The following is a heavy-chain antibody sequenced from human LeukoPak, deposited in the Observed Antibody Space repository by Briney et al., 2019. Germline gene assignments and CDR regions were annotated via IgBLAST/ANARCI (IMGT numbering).Heavy chain of an antibody. CDR2: ISAYNGNT. CDR3: ARGRKRYCGGDCSVFDY. D-gene: IGHD2-21*02. CDR1: GYTFTSYV. J-gene: IGHJ4*02. Sequence: ASAKDSCKSSGYTFTSYVICSVRPAPGQGLEWMGWISAYNGNTNYAQKLQGRVTMTTDTSTSTAYMELRSLRSDDTAVYFRARGRKRYCGGDCSVFDYWGQGTLVTVSS. V-gene: IGHV1-18*01.